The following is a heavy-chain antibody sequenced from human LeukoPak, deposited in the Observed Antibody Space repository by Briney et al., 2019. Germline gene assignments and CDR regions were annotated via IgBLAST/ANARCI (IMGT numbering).Heavy chain of an antibody. CDR1: GGSISSSNW. J-gene: IGHJ6*02. Sequence: SETLSLTCAVSGGSISSSNWWSWVRQPPGKGLGWIGEIYHSGSTNYNPSLKSRVTISVDKSKNQFSLKLSSVTAADTAVYYCARDNWNYGSSMDVWGQGTTVTVSS. V-gene: IGHV4-4*02. CDR3: ARDNWNYGSSMDV. D-gene: IGHD1-7*01. CDR2: IYHSGST.